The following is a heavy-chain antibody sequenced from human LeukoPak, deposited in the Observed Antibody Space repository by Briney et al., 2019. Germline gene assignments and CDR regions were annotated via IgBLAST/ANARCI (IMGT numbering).Heavy chain of an antibody. CDR2: IKQDGSEK. CDR1: GFTFSSYW. V-gene: IGHV3-7*01. D-gene: IGHD3-22*01. CDR3: ARDYYYDSSGVDAFDI. J-gene: IGHJ3*02. Sequence: GGSLRLSCAASGFTFSSYWMSWVRQAPGKGLEWVANIKQDGSEKYYVDSVKGRFTISRDNAKNSLYLQMNSLRAEDTAVYYCARDYYYDSSGVDAFDIWGQGTMVTVFS.